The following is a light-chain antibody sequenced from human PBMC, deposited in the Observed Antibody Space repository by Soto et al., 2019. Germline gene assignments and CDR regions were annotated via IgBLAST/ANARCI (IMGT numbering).Light chain of an antibody. V-gene: IGLV2-8*01. CDR1: SSDVGAYNY. CDR2: DVS. Sequence: QSALTQPPSASGSPGQSVTISCTGTSSDVGAYNYVSWYQQHPGKAPKLMISDVSNRPSGVPDRFSGSKSGNTASLTVSGLQAEDEADYYCSSYAGSNNLIFGGGTQLTVL. CDR3: SSYAGSNNLI. J-gene: IGLJ2*01.